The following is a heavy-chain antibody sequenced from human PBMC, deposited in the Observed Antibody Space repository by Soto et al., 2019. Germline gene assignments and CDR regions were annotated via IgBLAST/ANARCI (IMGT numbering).Heavy chain of an antibody. V-gene: IGHV1-8*01. CDR1: GYTFTSYD. CDR2: MNPNRGNT. CDR3: ARGPAYYYDSSGLLDY. Sequence: QVQLVQSGAEVKKPGASVKVSCKASGYTFTSYDINWVRQATGQGLEWMGWMNPNRGNTGYAQKFQGRVTMTRNTSISTAYMELSSLRSEDTAVYYCARGPAYYYDSSGLLDYWGQGTLVTVSS. D-gene: IGHD3-22*01. J-gene: IGHJ4*02.